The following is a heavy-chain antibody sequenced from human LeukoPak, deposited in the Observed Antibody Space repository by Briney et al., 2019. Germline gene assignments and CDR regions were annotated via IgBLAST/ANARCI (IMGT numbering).Heavy chain of an antibody. D-gene: IGHD2-2*01. CDR2: ISSNGGST. Sequence: GGSLRLSCAASGFTFSSYAMHWVRQAPGKGLEYVSAISSNGGSTYYANSVKGRFTISRDNSKNTLYLQMGSLRAEDMAVYYCVSRYHLPFDYWGQGTLVTVSS. J-gene: IGHJ4*02. CDR1: GFTFSSYA. V-gene: IGHV3-64*01. CDR3: VSRYHLPFDY.